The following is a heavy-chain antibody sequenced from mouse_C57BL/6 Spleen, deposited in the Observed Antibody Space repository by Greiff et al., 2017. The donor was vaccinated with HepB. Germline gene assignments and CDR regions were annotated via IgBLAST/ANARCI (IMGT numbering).Heavy chain of an antibody. V-gene: IGHV3-1*01. CDR3: ARDGDYYGSSSMDY. D-gene: IGHD1-1*01. Sequence: VQLKESGPGMVKPSQSLSLTCTVTGYPITSGYDWHWIRHFPGNKLEWMGYISYSGSTNYNPSLKSRISITHDTSKNHFFLKLNSVTTEDTATYYCARDGDYYGSSSMDYWGQGTSVTVSS. CDR1: GYPITSGYD. J-gene: IGHJ4*01. CDR2: ISYSGST.